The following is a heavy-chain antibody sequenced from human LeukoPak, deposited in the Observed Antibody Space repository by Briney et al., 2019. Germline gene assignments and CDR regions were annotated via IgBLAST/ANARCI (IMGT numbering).Heavy chain of an antibody. V-gene: IGHV3-30*02. CDR3: ARGTSGAYYQFDY. J-gene: IGHJ4*02. D-gene: IGHD1-26*01. Sequence: GGSLRLSCAASGFTFSGYAMNWVRQAPGKGLEWVAFIRYDGSNAYYADSVKGRFTISRDNSKNTLYLHMNSLRGEDTAVYYCARGTSGAYYQFDYWGQGALVTVSS. CDR2: IRYDGSNA. CDR1: GFTFSGYA.